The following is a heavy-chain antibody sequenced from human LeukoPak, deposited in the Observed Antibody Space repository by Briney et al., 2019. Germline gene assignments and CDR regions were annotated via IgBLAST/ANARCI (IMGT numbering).Heavy chain of an antibody. D-gene: IGHD2-15*01. CDR2: XXYXGXX. J-gene: IGHJ4*02. Sequence: SETLSLTCSVSGASISGNYXXXXXXPXXXXLXXXXXXXYXGXXXYXXSLXXXXXXXXXXSKNQLSLKLSSVTAADTAVYYCASGSDTWGTQPKYYFDYWGQGSLVTVSS. CDR3: ASGSDTWGTQPKYYFDY. CDR1: GASISGNY. V-gene: IGHV4-59*12.